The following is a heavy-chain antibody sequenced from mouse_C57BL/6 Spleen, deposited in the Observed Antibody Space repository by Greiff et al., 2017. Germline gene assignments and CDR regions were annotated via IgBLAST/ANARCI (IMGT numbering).Heavy chain of an antibody. Sequence: DVKLQESGEGLVKPGGSLKLSCAASGFTFSSYAMSWVRQTPEKRLEWVAYLSSGGAYIYYAANVKGRFTISIDNARNTLYLQMSSLKSDYTAMYYCTKEGGSSVERVAYWGQGTLVTVSA. J-gene: IGHJ3*01. CDR3: TKEGGSSVERVAY. V-gene: IGHV5-9-1*02. CDR1: GFTFSSYA. CDR2: LSSGGAYI. D-gene: IGHD1-1*01.